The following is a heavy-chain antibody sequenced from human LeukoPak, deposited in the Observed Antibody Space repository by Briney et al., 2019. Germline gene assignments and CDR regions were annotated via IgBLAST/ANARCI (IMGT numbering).Heavy chain of an antibody. Sequence: GGPLRLSCAASGFAFISYGMSWVRQAPGKGLEWVSYISSSGSTIYYADSVKGRFTISRDNAKNSLYLQMNSLRAEDTAVYYCAELGITMIGGVWGKGTTVTISS. CDR3: AELGITMIGGV. CDR2: ISSSGSTI. J-gene: IGHJ6*04. CDR1: GFAFISYG. D-gene: IGHD3-10*02. V-gene: IGHV3-48*04.